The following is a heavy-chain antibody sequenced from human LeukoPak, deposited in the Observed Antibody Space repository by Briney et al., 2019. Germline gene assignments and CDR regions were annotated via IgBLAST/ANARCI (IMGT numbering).Heavy chain of an antibody. V-gene: IGHV3-9*01. D-gene: IGHD3-9*01. Sequence: GGSLGLSCAASGFTLDDYAMHWVRQAPGKGLEWVSGISWNSGSIGYADSVRGRFTISRDNAKNSLYLQMNSLRAEDTALYYCARGSGILTGYAFDYWGQGTLVTVSS. CDR2: ISWNSGSI. CDR1: GFTLDDYA. J-gene: IGHJ4*02. CDR3: ARGSGILTGYAFDY.